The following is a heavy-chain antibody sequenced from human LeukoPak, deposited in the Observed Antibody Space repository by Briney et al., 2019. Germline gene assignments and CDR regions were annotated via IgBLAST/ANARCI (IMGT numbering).Heavy chain of an antibody. CDR2: ISYDGSNE. Sequence: PGGSLRLSCAASGFTFSSYVMHWVRQAPGKGLEWVAIISYDGSNEYYADSVKGRFTISRDNSKNTLYLQMNSLRAADTAVYYCARGQLGGMAHDYWGQGTLVTVSS. V-gene: IGHV3-30*04. CDR3: ARGQLGGMAHDY. D-gene: IGHD5-24*01. CDR1: GFTFSSYV. J-gene: IGHJ4*02.